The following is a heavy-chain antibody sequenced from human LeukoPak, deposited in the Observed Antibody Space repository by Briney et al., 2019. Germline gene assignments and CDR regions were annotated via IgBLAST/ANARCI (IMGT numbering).Heavy chain of an antibody. CDR1: GGSISSYY. V-gene: IGHV4-39*01. CDR2: IYYSGST. J-gene: IGHJ3*02. CDR3: ARHSSYGMALERPTAFDI. Sequence: PSETLSLTCTVSGGSISSYYWSWIRQPPGKGLEWIGSIYYSGSTYYNPSLKSRVTISVDTSKNQFSLKLSSVTAADTAVYYCARHSSYGMALERPTAFDIWGQGTMVTVSS. D-gene: IGHD1-1*01.